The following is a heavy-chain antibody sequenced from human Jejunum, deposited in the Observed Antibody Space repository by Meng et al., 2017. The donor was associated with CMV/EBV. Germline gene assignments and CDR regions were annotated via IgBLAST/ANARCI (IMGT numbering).Heavy chain of an antibody. V-gene: IGHV4-4*02. CDR1: ISSSHW. D-gene: IGHD2-2*02. CDR2: ISPTEST. CDR3: ARGRCTRTSCYTGALDY. J-gene: IGHJ4*02. Sequence: ISSSHWWSWVRQSPERGLEWIAEISPTESTIHNPSLRSRVTISIDRSKNHVSLRLNSVTAADTAVYYCARGRCTRTSCYTGALDYWGQGILVTVSS.